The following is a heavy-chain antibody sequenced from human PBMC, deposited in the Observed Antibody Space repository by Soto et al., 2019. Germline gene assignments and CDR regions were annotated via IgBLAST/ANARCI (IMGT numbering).Heavy chain of an antibody. CDR3: ARDRLRGDQRSGFDY. CDR2: IIPILGIA. D-gene: IGHD4-17*01. CDR1: GGTFSSYT. J-gene: IGHJ4*02. V-gene: IGHV1-69*04. Sequence: SVKVSCKASGGTFSSYTISWVRQAPGQGLEWMGRIIPILGIANYAQKFQGRVTITADKSTSTAYMELSSLRSEDTAVYYCARDRLRGDQRSGFDYWGQGTLVTVSS.